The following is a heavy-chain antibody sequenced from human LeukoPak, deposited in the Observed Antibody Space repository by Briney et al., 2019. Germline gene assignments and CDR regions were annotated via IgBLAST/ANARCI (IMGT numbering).Heavy chain of an antibody. CDR1: GCTFSAYV. D-gene: IGHD6-19*01. CDR3: AKRRAVPDPQRGLDY. CDR2: ISDSGGYT. Sequence: GGSLRLSCAASGCTFSAYVMHWVRLPPGKGLQWVAVISDSGGYTQYADSVKGRFTISRDNSKNTLYLQMNSLRAEDTAVYYCAKRRAVPDPQRGLDYWGQGTLVTVSS. V-gene: IGHV3-23*01. J-gene: IGHJ4*02.